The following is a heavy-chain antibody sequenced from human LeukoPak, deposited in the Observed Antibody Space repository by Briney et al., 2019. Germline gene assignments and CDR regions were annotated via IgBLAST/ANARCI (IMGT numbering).Heavy chain of an antibody. CDR2: ISRSGDRT. Sequence: GGSLRLSCAASGITLSNSAMSWVRQAPGKGLEWVSAISRSGDRTFYADSVKGRFTVSRDSSIDTLFLQMNSLRAEDTAVYFCAKELRPNDYWGQGTLVTVSS. V-gene: IGHV3-23*01. CDR1: GITLSNSA. D-gene: IGHD2-15*01. CDR3: AKELRPNDY. J-gene: IGHJ4*02.